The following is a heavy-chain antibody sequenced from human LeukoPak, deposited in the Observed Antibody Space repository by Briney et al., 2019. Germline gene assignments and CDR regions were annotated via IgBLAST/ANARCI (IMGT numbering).Heavy chain of an antibody. V-gene: IGHV3-30*02. Sequence: GGSLRLSCAASGFTFSSYGMHWVRQAPGKGLEWVAFIQYDGSNKYYADSVKGRFTISRDNSKNTLYVQMNSLRAEDTAVYYCARGGHGYSYGDAFDIWGQGTMVTVSS. CDR1: GFTFSSYG. J-gene: IGHJ3*02. D-gene: IGHD5-18*01. CDR2: IQYDGSNK. CDR3: ARGGHGYSYGDAFDI.